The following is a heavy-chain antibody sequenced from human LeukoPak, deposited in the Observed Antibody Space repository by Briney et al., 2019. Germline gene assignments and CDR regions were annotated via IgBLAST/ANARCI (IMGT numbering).Heavy chain of an antibody. J-gene: IGHJ6*03. CDR3: ARGSRGSTSERHLRYYYYYYMVV. CDR2: IYYSGST. D-gene: IGHD2-2*01. V-gene: IGHV4-59*01. CDR1: GGSISSYY. Sequence: SETLSLTCTVSGGSISSYYWSWIRQPPGKGLEWIVYIYYSGSTNYNPSLKSRVTISVDTSKNQFSLKLSSVTAADSAVYYCARGSRGSTSERHLRYYYYYYMVVWGKGTTVAVSS.